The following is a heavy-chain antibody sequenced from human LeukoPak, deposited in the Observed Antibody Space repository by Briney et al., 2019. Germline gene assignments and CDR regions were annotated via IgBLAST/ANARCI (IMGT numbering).Heavy chain of an antibody. CDR3: ARVPPGTMIVHFFDY. D-gene: IGHD3-22*01. CDR1: GFTFSSYS. J-gene: IGHJ4*02. CDR2: ISSSSSTI. V-gene: IGHV3-48*01. Sequence: GGSLRLSCAASGFTFSSYSMNWVRQAPGKGLEWVSYISSSSSTIYYADSVKGRFTISRDNAKSSLYLQMNSLRAEDTAVYYCARVPPGTMIVHFFDYWGQGTLVTVSS.